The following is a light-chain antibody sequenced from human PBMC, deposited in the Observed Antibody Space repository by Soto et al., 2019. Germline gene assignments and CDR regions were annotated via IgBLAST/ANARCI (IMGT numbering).Light chain of an antibody. J-gene: IGKJ3*01. Sequence: ETVMTQSPATLSVSPGERATLSCRASLSVGSNLAWYQQRPGQAPRLLIYGASTRATGIPVRFSGSGSGTEFTLTISSLQSEDFGFYYCQQYNKWPLFTFGPGTSVDMK. V-gene: IGKV3-15*01. CDR2: GAS. CDR1: LSVGSN. CDR3: QQYNKWPLFT.